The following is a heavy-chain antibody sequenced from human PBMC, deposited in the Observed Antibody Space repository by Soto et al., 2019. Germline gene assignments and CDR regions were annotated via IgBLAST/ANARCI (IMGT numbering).Heavy chain of an antibody. J-gene: IGHJ4*02. D-gene: IGHD3-22*01. Sequence: QVQLVQSGAEVKKPGSSVKVSCKASGGTFRRYTITWVRQAPGQGLEWMGGITPMCGRPDYAQKCRGRVTITADESAGTAYMELRRLRSQDTARYFCARDGTLYDSRAYYYLYWGQGTLVGVCS. CDR2: ITPMCGRP. CDR1: GGTFRRYT. V-gene: IGHV1-69*01. CDR3: ARDGTLYDSRAYYYLY.